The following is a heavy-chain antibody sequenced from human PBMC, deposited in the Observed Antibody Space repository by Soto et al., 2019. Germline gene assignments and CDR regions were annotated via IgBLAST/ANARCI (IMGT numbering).Heavy chain of an antibody. V-gene: IGHV1-3*05. CDR3: AGSSGWYVWFDP. D-gene: IGHD6-13*01. J-gene: IGHJ5*02. CDR2: VNAGNGNT. Sequence: QVQLVQSGAEEKKPGASVKVACKASGYTFTIYAKHRVRQAPGQRLEWMGWVNAGNGNTKYSQKFQGRVTITRDTSASTAYMELSSLRSEDTAVYYSAGSSGWYVWFDPWGEGTLVTVSS. CDR1: GYTFTIYA.